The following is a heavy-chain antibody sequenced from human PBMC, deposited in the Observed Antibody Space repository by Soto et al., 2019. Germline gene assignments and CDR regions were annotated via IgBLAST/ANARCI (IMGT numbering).Heavy chain of an antibody. CDR3: ERSSTEAGTGIDY. D-gene: IGHD6-13*01. Sequence: QVQLVQSGAAVKKPGASVKVSCKASGGTFSSYAISWVRQAPGQGLEWMGGSIPIFGTANYAQKFQGRVMINADESTSTANMELSSLRSVETAVYYCERSSTEAGTGIDYWGQGTLVTVS. CDR1: GGTFSSYA. V-gene: IGHV1-69*12. J-gene: IGHJ4*02. CDR2: SIPIFGTA.